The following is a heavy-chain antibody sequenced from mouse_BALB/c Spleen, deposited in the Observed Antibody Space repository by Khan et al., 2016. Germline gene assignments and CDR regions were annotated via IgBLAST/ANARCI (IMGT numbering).Heavy chain of an antibody. CDR2: IRNKANGYTT. CDR1: GFTFTDYY. J-gene: IGHJ3*01. D-gene: IGHD1-2*01. Sequence: EVELVESGGGLVQPGGSLRLSCATSGFTFTDYYMSWVRQPPGKALEWLGFIRNKANGYTTEYSASVKGRFTISRDNYKSILYLQMNTLRAEARATYYCSSAHYYGYDPAWFAYWGQWSLVTVSA. CDR3: SSAHYYGYDPAWFAY. V-gene: IGHV7-3*02.